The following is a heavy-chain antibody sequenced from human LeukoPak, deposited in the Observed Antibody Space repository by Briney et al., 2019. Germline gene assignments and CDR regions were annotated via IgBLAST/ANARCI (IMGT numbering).Heavy chain of an antibody. CDR1: GGSISSYN. D-gene: IGHD6-13*01. J-gene: IGHJ5*02. V-gene: IGHV4-59*01. CDR3: ARNLQYSSSSYNWFDP. Sequence: PSETLSLTCTVSGGSISSYNWSWIRQPPGKGLEWIGYIYYSGSTNYNPSLKSRVTISVDTSKNQFSLKLSSVTAADTAVYYCARNLQYSSSSYNWFDPWGQGTLVTVSS. CDR2: IYYSGST.